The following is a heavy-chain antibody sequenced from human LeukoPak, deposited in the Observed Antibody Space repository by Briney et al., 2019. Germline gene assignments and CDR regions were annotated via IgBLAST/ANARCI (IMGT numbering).Heavy chain of an antibody. CDR3: ARVLRKGPYGDGGYFYYYMDV. D-gene: IGHD4-17*01. V-gene: IGHV4-39*01. CDR2: IYYSGST. CDR1: GGSISSSSYY. Sequence: SSETLSLTCTVSGGSISSSSYYWGWIRQPPGKGLEWIGSIYYSGSTYYNPSLKSRVTISVDTSKNQFSLKLSSVTAADTAVYYCARVLRKGPYGDGGYFYYYMDVWGKGTTVTVSS. J-gene: IGHJ6*03.